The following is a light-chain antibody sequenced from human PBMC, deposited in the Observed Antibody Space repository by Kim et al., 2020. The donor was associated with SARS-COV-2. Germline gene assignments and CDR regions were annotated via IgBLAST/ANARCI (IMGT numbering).Light chain of an antibody. CDR2: LKSDGTH. J-gene: IGLJ3*02. Sequence: QPVLTQSPSASASLGASVKLTCTLSSGHSSYAIAWHQQQPEKGPRYVMKLKSDGTHSKGDGIPDRFSGSSSGAERYLTISSLQSEDEADYYCQTWGTGIRVFGGGTQLTVL. CDR1: SGHSSYA. CDR3: QTWGTGIRV. V-gene: IGLV4-69*01.